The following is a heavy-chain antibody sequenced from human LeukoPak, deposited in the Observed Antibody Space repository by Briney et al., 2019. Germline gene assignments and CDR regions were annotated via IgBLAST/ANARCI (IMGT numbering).Heavy chain of an antibody. CDR3: ARGREGYSYVFDY. D-gene: IGHD5-18*01. Sequence: GGSLRLSCAASGFAFDDFAMHWVRQAPGKGLEWISLVSWDGGSTYYSDSVKGRFSISRDNAKNSQHLQMNNLRAEDTAVYYCARGREGYSYVFDYWGQGTLVTVSS. CDR1: GFAFDDFA. CDR2: VSWDGGST. J-gene: IGHJ4*02. V-gene: IGHV3-43D*03.